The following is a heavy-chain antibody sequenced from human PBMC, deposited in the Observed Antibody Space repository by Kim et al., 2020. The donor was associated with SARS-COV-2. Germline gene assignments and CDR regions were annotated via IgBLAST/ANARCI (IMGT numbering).Heavy chain of an antibody. CDR2: ISNDGSYT. D-gene: IGHD3-3*01. CDR1: GFTFSSYG. Sequence: GGSLRLSCAASGFTFSSYGMHWVRQAPGKGLEWVAIISNDGSYTYYADSVKGRFTISRDNSKNTLYLQMNSLRAEDTAMYYCAKKHSNCFDPWGQGTLVTVSS. J-gene: IGHJ5*02. CDR3: AKKHSNCFDP. V-gene: IGHV3-30*18.